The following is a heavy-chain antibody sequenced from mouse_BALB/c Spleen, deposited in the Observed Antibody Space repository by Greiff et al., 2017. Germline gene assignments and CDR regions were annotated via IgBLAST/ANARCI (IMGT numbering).Heavy chain of an antibody. Sequence: EVQLKESGPGLVKPSQSLSLTCTVTGYSITSDYAWNWIRQFPGNKLEWMGYISYSGSTSYNPSLKSRISITRDTSKIQFFLQLNSVTTEDTATYYCARVYYDYPYFDYWGQGTTLTVSS. D-gene: IGHD2-4*01. CDR1: GYSITSDYA. CDR2: ISYSGST. V-gene: IGHV3-2*02. J-gene: IGHJ2*01. CDR3: ARVYYDYPYFDY.